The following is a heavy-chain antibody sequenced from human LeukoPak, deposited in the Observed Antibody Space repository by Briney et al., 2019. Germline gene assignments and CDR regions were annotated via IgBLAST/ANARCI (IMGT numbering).Heavy chain of an antibody. Sequence: GRSLRLSCAASGFTFDDYAMHWVRQAPGKGLGWVSGISWNSGSIGYADSVKGRFTISRDNAKNSLYLQMDSLRAEDTALYYCAKGDQDGDFDYWGQGTLVTVSS. J-gene: IGHJ4*02. V-gene: IGHV3-9*01. CDR2: ISWNSGSI. CDR3: AKGDQDGDFDY. CDR1: GFTFDDYA. D-gene: IGHD2-2*01.